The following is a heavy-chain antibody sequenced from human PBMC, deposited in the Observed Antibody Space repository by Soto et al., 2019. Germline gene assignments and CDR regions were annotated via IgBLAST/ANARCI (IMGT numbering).Heavy chain of an antibody. J-gene: IGHJ4*02. V-gene: IGHV3-30*18. D-gene: IGHD1-26*01. CDR3: AKEGGLSGSYYISSSYYFDY. CDR1: GFTFSSYG. Sequence: QVQLVESGGGVVQPGRSLRLSCVASGFTFSSYGMHWVRQAPGKGLEWVAIISYDGSNTYYADSVKGRFTISRDNSKKTLELEMNSLRAEDTSVYYCAKEGGLSGSYYISSSYYFDYWGQGTLVTVSS. CDR2: ISYDGSNT.